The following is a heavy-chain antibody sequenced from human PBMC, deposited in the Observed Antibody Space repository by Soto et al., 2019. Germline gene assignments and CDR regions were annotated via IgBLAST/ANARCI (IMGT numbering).Heavy chain of an antibody. CDR2: MLHSGAT. V-gene: IGHV4-4*02. Sequence: QVQLQESGPGLVKPSGTLSLTCAVSGVSISTSNWWGWVRQSPGKGLEWIGDMLHSGATNYNPSLKLRVTISVDKSKNQFSLKLNSVTAADTAVYYCAKSVGWYAIDSWGQGTLVIVSS. CDR1: GVSISTSNW. J-gene: IGHJ4*02. CDR3: AKSVGWYAIDS. D-gene: IGHD6-19*01.